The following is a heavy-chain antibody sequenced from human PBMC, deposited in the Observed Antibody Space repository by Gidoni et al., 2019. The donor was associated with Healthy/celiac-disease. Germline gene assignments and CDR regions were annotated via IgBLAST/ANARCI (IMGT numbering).Heavy chain of an antibody. CDR3: AKDTGGYYYMDV. V-gene: IGHV3-9*01. Sequence: EVQLVESGGGLVQPGRSLRLSCAASGFTFDDSAMHWVRQAPGKGLEWVSGISWNSGSIGYADSVKGRFTISRDNAKNSLYLQMNSLRAEDTALYYCAKDTGGYYYMDVWGKGTTVTVSS. D-gene: IGHD3-16*01. J-gene: IGHJ6*03. CDR2: ISWNSGSI. CDR1: GFTFDDSA.